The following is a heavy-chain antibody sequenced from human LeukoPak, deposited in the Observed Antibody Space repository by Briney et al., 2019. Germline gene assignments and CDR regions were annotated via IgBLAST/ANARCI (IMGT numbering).Heavy chain of an antibody. CDR3: TRDRSGSYEGDFDY. CDR1: EFIFSNYD. V-gene: IGHV3-72*01. Sequence: GGSLRLSCAASEFIFSNYDMHWVRQAPGKGLEWVGRIRDKGNSYTTEYATSVKGRFTISRDDSKNSLYLQMNSLKTEDTAVYYCTRDRSGSYEGDFDYWGQGTLVTVSS. J-gene: IGHJ4*02. CDR2: IRDKGNSYTT. D-gene: IGHD1-26*01.